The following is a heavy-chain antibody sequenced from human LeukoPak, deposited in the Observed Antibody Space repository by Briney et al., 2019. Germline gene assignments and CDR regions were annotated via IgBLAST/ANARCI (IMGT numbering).Heavy chain of an antibody. CDR2: ISAYNGNT. Sequence: ASVTVSFKASGYTFTSYGISWVRQAPGQGLEWMGWISAYNGNTNYAQKLQGRVTMTTDTSTSTAYMELSSLRSEDTAVYYCAREQSDIVVVPAALDAFDIWGQGTMVTVSS. CDR1: GYTFTSYG. D-gene: IGHD2-2*01. J-gene: IGHJ3*02. CDR3: AREQSDIVVVPAALDAFDI. V-gene: IGHV1-18*01.